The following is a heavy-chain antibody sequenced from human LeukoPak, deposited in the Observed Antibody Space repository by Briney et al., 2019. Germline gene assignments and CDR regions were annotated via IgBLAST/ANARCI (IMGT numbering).Heavy chain of an antibody. V-gene: IGHV3-30*03. CDR3: ATGGHCSSTSCYPDAFDI. D-gene: IGHD2-2*01. CDR1: GFTFSSYW. J-gene: IGHJ3*02. Sequence: TGGSLRLSCAASGFTFSSYWMSWVRQAPGKGLEWVAVISYDGSNKYYADSVKGRFTISRDNSKNTLYLQMNSLRAEDTAVYYCATGGHCSSTSCYPDAFDIWGQGTMVTVSS. CDR2: ISYDGSNK.